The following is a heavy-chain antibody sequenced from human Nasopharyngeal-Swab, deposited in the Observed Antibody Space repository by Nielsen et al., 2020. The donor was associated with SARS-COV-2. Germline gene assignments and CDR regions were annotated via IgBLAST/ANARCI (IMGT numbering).Heavy chain of an antibody. CDR1: GYTFTSYG. J-gene: IGHJ3*02. D-gene: IGHD3-9*01. CDR3: ARDLTALNYDILTGYFSDAFDI. V-gene: IGHV1-18*01. Sequence: ASVKVSCKASGYTFTSYGISWVRQAPGQGLEWVGWISAYNGNTNYAQKLQGRVTMTTDTSTSTAYMELRSLRSDDTAVYYCARDLTALNYDILTGYFSDAFDIWGQGTMVTVSS. CDR2: ISAYNGNT.